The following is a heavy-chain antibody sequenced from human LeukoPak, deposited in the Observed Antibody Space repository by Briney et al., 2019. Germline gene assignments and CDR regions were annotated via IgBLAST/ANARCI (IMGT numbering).Heavy chain of an antibody. Sequence: PGRSLRLSCAASGFIFNTYAIHWVRQAPGKGLEWVAFIRYDGSNKYYADSVKGRFTISRDNSKNTLYLQMNSLRPEDTAVYYCARDSLPITMIVVVRVPPLGLDYWGQGTLVTVSS. D-gene: IGHD3-22*01. J-gene: IGHJ4*02. CDR2: IRYDGSNK. V-gene: IGHV3-30*02. CDR3: ARDSLPITMIVVVRVPPLGLDY. CDR1: GFIFNTYA.